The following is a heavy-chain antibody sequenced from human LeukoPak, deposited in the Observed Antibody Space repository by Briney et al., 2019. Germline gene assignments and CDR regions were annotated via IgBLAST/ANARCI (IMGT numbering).Heavy chain of an antibody. CDR2: IIPILGIA. CDR3: ARSHSYRANGVCSDGHY. V-gene: IGHV1-69*04. Sequence: ASVKVSCKASGGTFSSYAICWVRPAPGQGLEWVGRIIPILGIANYAQKFQGRVTITADKSTSTAYMELSSLRSEDTAVYYCARSHSYRANGVCSDGHYWGQGTLVTVSS. D-gene: IGHD2-8*01. CDR1: GGTFSSYA. J-gene: IGHJ4*02.